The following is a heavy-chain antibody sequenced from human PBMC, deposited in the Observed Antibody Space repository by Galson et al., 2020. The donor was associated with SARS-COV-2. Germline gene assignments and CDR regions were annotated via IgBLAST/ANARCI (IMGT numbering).Heavy chain of an antibody. V-gene: IGHV4-59*01. Sequence: SETLSLTCTVSGASINNYYWTWIRQPPGKGLEWIGSIYYSGDTNYNPSLKSRATISIDTSRTQFSLKLTSVTAADTAVYYCARGAIFGDAESWGQGTLVTVSS. CDR3: ARGAIFGDAES. CDR1: GASINNYY. J-gene: IGHJ4*02. D-gene: IGHD3-3*01. CDR2: IYYSGDT.